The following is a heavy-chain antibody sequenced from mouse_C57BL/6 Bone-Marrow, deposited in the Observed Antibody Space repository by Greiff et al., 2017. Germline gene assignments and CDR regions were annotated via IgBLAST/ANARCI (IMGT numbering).Heavy chain of an antibody. J-gene: IGHJ2*01. Sequence: QVQLQQSGAELVKPGASVKVSCKASGYTFTSYWMHWVKQRPGQGLEWIGRIHPSDSDTNYNQKFKGKATLTVDKSSSTAYMELRSLTSEDSAVYYCARRENYYGGYWGQGTTLTVSS. CDR1: GYTFTSYW. V-gene: IGHV1-74*01. CDR3: ARRENYYGGY. CDR2: IHPSDSDT.